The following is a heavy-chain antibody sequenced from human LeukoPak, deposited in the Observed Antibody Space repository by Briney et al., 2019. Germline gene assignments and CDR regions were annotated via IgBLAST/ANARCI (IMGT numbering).Heavy chain of an antibody. CDR1: GDSISSGSYY. Sequence: SQTLSLTCTVSGDSISSGSYYWSWIRQPAGKGLEWIGRIYISGSTNYNPSLKSRVTISVDTSKNQFSLNLTSVTAADTAVYYCAKEAKYYDILIGYYRSFYYFDYWGQGTLVTVSS. D-gene: IGHD3-9*01. CDR2: IYISGST. J-gene: IGHJ4*02. V-gene: IGHV4-61*02. CDR3: AKEAKYYDILIGYYRSFYYFDY.